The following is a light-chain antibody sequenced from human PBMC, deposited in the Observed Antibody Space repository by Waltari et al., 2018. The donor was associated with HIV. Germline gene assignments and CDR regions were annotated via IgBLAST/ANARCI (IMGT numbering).Light chain of an antibody. CDR2: GAS. CDR3: QQYRTSPWT. V-gene: IGKV3-20*01. Sequence: EIVLTQSPGTLSLSPGERATIPCRATERISSSYITWYHQKPGQAPRLLIYGASSRAAGTPDRFTGSGSGTDFILTITRLEPEDFAVYYCQQYRTSPWTFGQGTKVDLK. J-gene: IGKJ1*01. CDR1: ERISSSY.